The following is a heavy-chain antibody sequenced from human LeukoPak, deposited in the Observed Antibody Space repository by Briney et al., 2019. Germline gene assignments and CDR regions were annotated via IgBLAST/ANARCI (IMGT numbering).Heavy chain of an antibody. CDR2: IYYSGST. V-gene: IGHV4-31*03. Sequence: TLSLTCTVSGGSISSGGYYWSWIRQHPGKGLEWIGYIYYSGSTYYNPSLKSRGTISVDTSKNQFSLKLSSVTAADTAVYCCARVSRGYDSNTFDYWGQGTLVTVSS. D-gene: IGHD5-12*01. J-gene: IGHJ4*02. CDR1: GGSISSGGYY. CDR3: ARVSRGYDSNTFDY.